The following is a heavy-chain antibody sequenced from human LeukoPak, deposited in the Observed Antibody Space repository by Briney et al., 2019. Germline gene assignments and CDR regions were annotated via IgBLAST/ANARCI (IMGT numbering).Heavy chain of an antibody. V-gene: IGHV1-18*01. CDR1: GYTFTSYA. CDR3: ARDGRHRYYYDSSGFYGSWFDP. D-gene: IGHD3-22*01. CDR2: ISGYNGNT. Sequence: AASVKVSCKASGYTFTSYAMNWVRQAPGQGLEWMGWISGYNGNTKYEQKFQGRVTMTTDTSTSTAYMELRSLRSDDTAVYYCARDGRHRYYYDSSGFYGSWFDPWGQGTLVTVSS. J-gene: IGHJ5*02.